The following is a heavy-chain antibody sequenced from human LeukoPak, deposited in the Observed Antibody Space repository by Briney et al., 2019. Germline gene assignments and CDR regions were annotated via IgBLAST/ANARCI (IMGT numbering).Heavy chain of an antibody. CDR1: DGSITSSSYY. Sequence: SETLSLTCTVSDGSITSSSYYRGWIRQPPGKGLEWIGSIYYSGSTYYNPSLKSRVTISVDTSKNQFSLKLSSVTAADTAAYYCARRPVVGPGAIDYWGQGTLVTVSS. CDR2: IYYSGST. V-gene: IGHV4-39*01. D-gene: IGHD2-2*01. J-gene: IGHJ4*02. CDR3: ARRPVVGPGAIDY.